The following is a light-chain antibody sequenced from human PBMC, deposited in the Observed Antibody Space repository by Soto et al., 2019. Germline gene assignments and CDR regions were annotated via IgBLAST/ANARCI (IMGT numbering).Light chain of an antibody. Sequence: DIQMTQSPSTLSASVGDIVTITCRASQSISSLLAWYQQKPGKAPKVLIYDASSLESGVPSRFSGSGSGTEFTLTISSLQPDDFATYYCQQYNSYGTFGQGTKVDIK. V-gene: IGKV1-5*01. CDR2: DAS. J-gene: IGKJ1*01. CDR1: QSISSL. CDR3: QQYNSYGT.